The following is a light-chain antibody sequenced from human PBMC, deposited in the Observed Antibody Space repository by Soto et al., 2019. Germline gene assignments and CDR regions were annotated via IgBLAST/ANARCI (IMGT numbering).Light chain of an antibody. CDR1: SGHSSYA. CDR3: QTWGTGILV. V-gene: IGLV4-69*01. J-gene: IGLJ2*01. Sequence: QLVLTQSPSASASLGASVKLTCTLSSGHSSYAIAWHQQQPEKGPRYLMKLNSDGSHSKGDGIPDRFLGSSSGAERYLTISSLQSEDEADYHCQTWGTGILVFGGGTKLTVL. CDR2: LNSDGSH.